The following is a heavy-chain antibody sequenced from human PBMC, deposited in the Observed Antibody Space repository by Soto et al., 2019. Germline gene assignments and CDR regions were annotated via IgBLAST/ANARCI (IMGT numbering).Heavy chain of an antibody. J-gene: IGHJ3*02. D-gene: IGHD1-26*01. V-gene: IGHV1-58*01. CDR3: AAEGPSIVGATVALDAFDI. CDR1: GFTFTSSA. CDR2: IVVGSGNT. Sequence: ASVKVSCKASGFTFTSSAVQWVRQARGQRLEWIGWIVVGSGNTNYAQKFQERVTITRDMSTSTAYMELSSLRSEDTAVYYCAAEGPSIVGATVALDAFDIWGQGTMVTVSS.